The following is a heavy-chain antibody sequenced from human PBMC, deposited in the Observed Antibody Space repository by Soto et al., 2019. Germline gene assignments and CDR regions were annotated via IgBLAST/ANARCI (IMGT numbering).Heavy chain of an antibody. CDR3: ATGYSRPAWFDS. CDR2: MSHSETT. V-gene: IGHV4-31*03. D-gene: IGHD5-12*01. CDR1: GGYISTAGSF. J-gene: IGHJ5*01. Sequence: QVQLQESGPGLMKPSQTLSLTCTVSGGYISTAGSFWSWLRQHPGKGLEWMGYMSHSETTHYNSSLKSRVTISIAPSKNLFSPNLDSVIAAHTAVYYCATGYSRPAWFDSWGPATRVIVSS.